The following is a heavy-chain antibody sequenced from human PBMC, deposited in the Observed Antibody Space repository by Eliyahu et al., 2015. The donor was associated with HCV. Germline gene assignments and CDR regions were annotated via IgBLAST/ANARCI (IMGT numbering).Heavy chain of an antibody. CDR1: GGTFSSYA. D-gene: IGHD6-19*01. Sequence: QVQLVQSGAEVKKPGSSVKVSCKASGGTFSSYAISWVRQAPGQGLEWMGRIIPILGIANYAQKFQGRVTITADKSTSTAYMELSSLRSEDTAVYYCARELRGSSGWFYYFDYWGQGTLVTVSS. V-gene: IGHV1-69*04. J-gene: IGHJ4*02. CDR2: IIPILGIA. CDR3: ARELRGSSGWFYYFDY.